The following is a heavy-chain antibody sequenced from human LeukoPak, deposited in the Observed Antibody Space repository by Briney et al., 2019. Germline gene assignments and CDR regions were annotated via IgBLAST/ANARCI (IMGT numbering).Heavy chain of an antibody. V-gene: IGHV4-30-4*01. Sequence: SETLSLTCTVSGGSISSGDYYWRRIRQPPGKGLEWIGYIYYSGSTYYNPSLKSRVTISVDTSKNQFSLKLSSVTAADTAVYYCARSSSYGADIDYWGQGTLVTVSS. CDR2: IYYSGST. D-gene: IGHD4-17*01. CDR3: ARSSSYGADIDY. CDR1: GGSISSGDYY. J-gene: IGHJ4*02.